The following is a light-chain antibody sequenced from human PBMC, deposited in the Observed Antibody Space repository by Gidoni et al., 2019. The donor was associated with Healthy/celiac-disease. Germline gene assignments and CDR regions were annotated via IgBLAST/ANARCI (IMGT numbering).Light chain of an antibody. CDR3: QQYDNLPPYT. J-gene: IGKJ2*01. CDR2: DAS. Sequence: DIQMTHSPSSLSASVGDRVTITCRASQDISNYLKWYQQKPGKAPKLLIYDASNWETGVPARVSGSGSGTDFTFTISSLQPEDIATYYCQQYDNLPPYTFGQGTKLEIK. CDR1: QDISNY. V-gene: IGKV1-33*01.